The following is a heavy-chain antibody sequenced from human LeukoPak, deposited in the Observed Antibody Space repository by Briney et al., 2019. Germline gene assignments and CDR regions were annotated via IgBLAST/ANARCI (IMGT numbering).Heavy chain of an antibody. V-gene: IGHV4-34*01. Sequence: PSETLSLTCAVYGGSFSGYYWSWIRQPPGKGLEWIGEINHSGSTNYNPSLKSRVTISVDTSKNQFSLKLSSVTAADTAVYYCARGKSWQWLVLAFDIWGQGTMVTVSS. CDR3: ARGKSWQWLVLAFDI. CDR1: GGSFSGYY. J-gene: IGHJ3*02. D-gene: IGHD6-19*01. CDR2: INHSGST.